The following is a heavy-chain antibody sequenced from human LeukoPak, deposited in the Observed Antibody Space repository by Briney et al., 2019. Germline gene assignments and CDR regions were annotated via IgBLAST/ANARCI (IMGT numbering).Heavy chain of an antibody. J-gene: IGHJ6*02. D-gene: IGHD2-15*01. V-gene: IGHV1-24*01. CDR2: FDPEDGET. CDR1: GYTLTELS. CDR3: ATTPITPYYYYGMDV. Sequence: ASVTVSCMVSGYTLTELSMHWVRQAPGKGLEWMGGFDPEDGETIYAQKFQGRVTMTEDTSTDTAYMELSSLRSEDTAVYYCATTPITPYYYYGMDVWGQGTTVTVSS.